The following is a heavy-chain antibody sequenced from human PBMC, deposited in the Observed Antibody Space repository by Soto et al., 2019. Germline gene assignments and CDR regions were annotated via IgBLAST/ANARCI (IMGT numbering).Heavy chain of an antibody. J-gene: IGHJ5*02. CDR3: VKNSGWFNT. CDR1: GFTFGTTD. D-gene: IGHD3-10*01. Sequence: VGSLRLSCAASGFTFGTTDMSWVRQAPGEGLEWVSTIDGSGGITYYADSVKGRFTISRDNSRNTVYLQMNSLRGDDTALYYCVKNSGWFNTWGQGALVTVSS. V-gene: IGHV3-23*01. CDR2: IDGSGGIT.